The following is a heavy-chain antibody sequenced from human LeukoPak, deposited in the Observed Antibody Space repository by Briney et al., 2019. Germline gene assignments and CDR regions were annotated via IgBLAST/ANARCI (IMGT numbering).Heavy chain of an antibody. V-gene: IGHV3-15*01. Sequence: GGSLRLSCAASGFTLSNAWMSWVRQAPGKGLEWVGRIKSKTEGGTTDYAAPVKGRFTISRDDSINTLYLQMNTLKTEDTAVYYCTTAMVVTAILYFQHWGQGTLVTVSS. D-gene: IGHD2-21*02. J-gene: IGHJ1*01. CDR3: TTAMVVTAILYFQH. CDR1: GFTLSNAW. CDR2: IKSKTEGGTT.